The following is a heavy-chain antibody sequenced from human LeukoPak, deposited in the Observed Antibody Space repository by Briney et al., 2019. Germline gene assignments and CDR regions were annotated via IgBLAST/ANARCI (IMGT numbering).Heavy chain of an antibody. Sequence: PGGSLRLSCAASGFTFSNYGVHWVRQAPGKGLEWLTIIWFDGTNKYYADSVRGRFTVSRDNSKNTLYLQMNSLRAEDTGVYYCAKDPPRWDWGQGTLVTVSS. CDR2: IWFDGTNK. D-gene: IGHD4-23*01. CDR3: AKDPPRWD. J-gene: IGHJ4*02. CDR1: GFTFSNYG. V-gene: IGHV3-33*06.